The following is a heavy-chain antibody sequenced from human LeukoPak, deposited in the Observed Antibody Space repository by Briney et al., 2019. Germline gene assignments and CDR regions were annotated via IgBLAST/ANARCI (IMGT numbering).Heavy chain of an antibody. CDR2: IYYSGST. D-gene: IGHD1-26*01. Sequence: PSETLSLTCTVSGGSISSYYWSWIRQPPGKGLEWIGYIYYSGSTNYNPSLKSRVAISVDTSKNQFSLKLSSVTAADTAVYYCARDRSGSYYYYYMDVWGKGTTVTVSS. CDR3: ARDRSGSYYYYYMDV. CDR1: GGSISSYY. J-gene: IGHJ6*03. V-gene: IGHV4-59*01.